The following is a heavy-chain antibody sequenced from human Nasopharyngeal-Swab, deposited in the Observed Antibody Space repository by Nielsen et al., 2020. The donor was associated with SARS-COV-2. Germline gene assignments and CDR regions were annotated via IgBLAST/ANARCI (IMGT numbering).Heavy chain of an antibody. CDR3: ARGGGSYDRYFDY. V-gene: IGHV3-23*01. J-gene: IGHJ4*02. D-gene: IGHD1-26*01. CDR1: GFTFSSYA. Sequence: GESLKISCAASGFTFSSYAMSWVRQAPGKGLEWVSAISGSGGSTYYADSVKGRFTISRDNAKNSLYLQMNSLRAEDTAVYYCARGGGSYDRYFDYWGQGTLVTVSS. CDR2: ISGSGGST.